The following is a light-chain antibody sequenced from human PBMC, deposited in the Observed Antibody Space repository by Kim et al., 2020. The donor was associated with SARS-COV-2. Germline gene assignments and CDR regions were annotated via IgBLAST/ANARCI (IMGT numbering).Light chain of an antibody. CDR3: AAWDDILNGWV. Sequence: GQRATISCSGTYSNIGTHTVNWYQQFPGTAPKLLIHTNNERPSGVPDRFSGSKSGTSASLATSGLQPEDEADYYCAAWDDILNGWVFGGGTKVTVL. CDR1: YSNIGTHT. V-gene: IGLV1-44*01. CDR2: TNN. J-gene: IGLJ3*02.